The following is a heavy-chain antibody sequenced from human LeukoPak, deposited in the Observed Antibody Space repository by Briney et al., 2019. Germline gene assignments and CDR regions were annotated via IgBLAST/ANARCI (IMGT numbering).Heavy chain of an antibody. D-gene: IGHD3-22*01. CDR3: ARDYYDSSGYYYDYYYYGMDV. CDR1: GGTFSSYV. Sequence: SVKVSCKASGGTFSSYVISWVRQAPGQGLEWMGGIIPIFGTANYAQKLQGRVTMTTDTSTSTAYMELRSLRSDDTAVYYCARDYYDSSGYYYDYYYYGMDVWGQGTTVTVSS. V-gene: IGHV1-69*05. J-gene: IGHJ6*02. CDR2: IIPIFGTA.